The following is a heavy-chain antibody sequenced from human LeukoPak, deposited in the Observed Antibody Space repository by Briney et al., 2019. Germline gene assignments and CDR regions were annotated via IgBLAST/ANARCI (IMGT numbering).Heavy chain of an antibody. CDR1: GGSFSGYY. J-gene: IGHJ4*02. CDR2: INHSGST. Sequence: PSETLSLTCAVYGGSFSGYYRSWIRQPPGKGLEWIGEINHSGSTNYNPSLKSRVTISVDTSKNQFSLKLSSVTAADTAVYYCARGLRIVGYYDFWSGYLDYWGQGTLVTVSS. D-gene: IGHD3-3*01. V-gene: IGHV4-34*01. CDR3: ARGLRIVGYYDFWSGYLDY.